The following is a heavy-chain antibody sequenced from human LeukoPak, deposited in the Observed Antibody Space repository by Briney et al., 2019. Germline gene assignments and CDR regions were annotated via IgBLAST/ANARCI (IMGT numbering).Heavy chain of an antibody. CDR1: GFTFSSYA. Sequence: GRSLRLSRAASGFTFSSYAMHWVRQAPGKGLEWVAVISYDGSNKYYADSVKGRFTISRDNSKNTLYLQMNSLRAEDTAVYYCAREGGALTPFDYWGQGTLVTVSS. CDR3: AREGGALTPFDY. D-gene: IGHD3-16*01. CDR2: ISYDGSNK. J-gene: IGHJ4*02. V-gene: IGHV3-30*04.